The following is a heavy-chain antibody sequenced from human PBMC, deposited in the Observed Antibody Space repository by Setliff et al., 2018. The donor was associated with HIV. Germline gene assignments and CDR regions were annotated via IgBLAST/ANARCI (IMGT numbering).Heavy chain of an antibody. Sequence: ASVKVSCKASGYTFTDYNLHWVRQAPGQGLEWMGWTNPYSGVSKYSENFQGRFTMTSDTSMSVGYMDLRGLKSDDTAVYYCALLNHIVVVTALLPGDYWGQGTPVTVSS. J-gene: IGHJ4*02. CDR1: GYTFTDYN. D-gene: IGHD2-21*02. V-gene: IGHV1-2*02. CDR2: TNPYSGVS. CDR3: ALLNHIVVVTALLPGDY.